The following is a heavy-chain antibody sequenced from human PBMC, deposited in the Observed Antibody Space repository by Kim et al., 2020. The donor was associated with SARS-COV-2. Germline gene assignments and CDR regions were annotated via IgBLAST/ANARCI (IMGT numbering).Heavy chain of an antibody. J-gene: IGHJ4*02. Sequence: GGSLRLSCAASGFTFNNYAMNWVRQAPGKGLEWVAVISSDGSNKYYADSVKGRFTISRDNSKNTLYLQMNSLRAEDTAVYYCACPYVSAYYSYFDNWGQG. D-gene: IGHD3-22*01. V-gene: IGHV3-30*04. CDR2: ISSDGSNK. CDR3: ACPYVSAYYSYFDN. CDR1: GFTFNNYA.